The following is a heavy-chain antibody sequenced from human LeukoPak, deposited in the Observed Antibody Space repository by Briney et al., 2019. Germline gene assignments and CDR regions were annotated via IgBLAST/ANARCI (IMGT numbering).Heavy chain of an antibody. CDR1: GGSISSGGYY. J-gene: IGHJ4*02. CDR2: IYHSGST. CDR3: ARGELELPLDY. V-gene: IGHV4-30-2*01. Sequence: TSQTLSLTCTVSGGSISSGGYYWSWIRQPPGKGLEWIGYIYHSGSTYYNPSLKSRVTISVDRSKNQFSLKLSSVTAADTAVYYCARGELELPLDYWGQGTLVTVSS. D-gene: IGHD1-7*01.